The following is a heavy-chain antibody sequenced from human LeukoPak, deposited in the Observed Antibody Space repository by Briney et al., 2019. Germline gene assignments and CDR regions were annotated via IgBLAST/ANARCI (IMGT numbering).Heavy chain of an antibody. J-gene: IGHJ4*02. CDR1: GGSISSYY. CDR3: ARAIEVGAMTPFDY. Sequence: SETLSLTCTVSGGSISSYYWSWIRQPPGKGLEWIGYIYYSGSTSYNPSLKSRVTISLDTSKNQFSLKLTSVTAADTAVYYCARAIEVGAMTPFDYWGQGTLVTVSS. V-gene: IGHV4-59*08. D-gene: IGHD1-26*01. CDR2: IYYSGST.